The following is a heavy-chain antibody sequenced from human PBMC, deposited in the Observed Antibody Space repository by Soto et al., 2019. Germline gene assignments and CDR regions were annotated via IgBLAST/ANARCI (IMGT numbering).Heavy chain of an antibody. V-gene: IGHV3-30*18. CDR2: ISHDGSEQ. CDR3: VKDRVPGAYGHYYGMDV. J-gene: IGHJ6*02. D-gene: IGHD5-12*01. CDR1: GITPNNSG. Sequence: QVQLVESGGGVVQPGRSLRLSCRVSGITPNNSGIHWVRQAPGKGLEWMAVISHDGSEQYYADSMKGRLNISRDNSKNTVNLQMNSLRGEDTAIYYCVKDRVPGAYGHYYGMDVWGQGTTVTVSS.